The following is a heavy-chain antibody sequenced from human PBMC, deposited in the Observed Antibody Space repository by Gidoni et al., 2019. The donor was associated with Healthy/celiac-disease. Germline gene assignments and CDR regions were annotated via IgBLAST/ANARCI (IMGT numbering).Heavy chain of an antibody. D-gene: IGHD6-13*01. CDR1: GGSISSSSYY. J-gene: IGHJ5*02. Sequence: QLQLQESGPGLVKPSETLSLTCTVSGGSISSSSYYWGWIRQPPGKGLEWIGSIYYSGSTYYNPSLKSRVTISVDTSKNQFSLKLSSVTAADTAVYYCARRAEPWYSSSSTDGWFDPWGQGTLVTVSS. V-gene: IGHV4-39*01. CDR2: IYYSGST. CDR3: ARRAEPWYSSSSTDGWFDP.